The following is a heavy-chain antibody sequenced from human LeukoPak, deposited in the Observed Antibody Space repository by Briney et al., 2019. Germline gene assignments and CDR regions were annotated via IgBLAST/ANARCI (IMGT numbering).Heavy chain of an antibody. CDR1: NASITHYY. Sequence: SETLPLTCTVSNASITHYYWTWIRQPAGKGLEWIGRVYYTGSTNYNPSLKSRVIMSVDTSKNQFSLKLNSVTAADTALHYCASGHYCTSTSCPGRGAFDIWGQGTVVTVSS. D-gene: IGHD2-2*01. V-gene: IGHV4-4*07. J-gene: IGHJ3*02. CDR3: ASGHYCTSTSCPGRGAFDI. CDR2: VYYTGST.